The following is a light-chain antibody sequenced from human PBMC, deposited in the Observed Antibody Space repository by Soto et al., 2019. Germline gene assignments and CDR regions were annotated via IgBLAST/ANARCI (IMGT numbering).Light chain of an antibody. CDR2: DNS. J-gene: IGLJ2*01. V-gene: IGLV1-51*01. CDR3: QTWDTSLSAVL. Sequence: QSVLTQPPSVSAAPGQKVTISCSGSSANIGDNYVSWYQQLPGTAPKLLIYDNSKRPSGIPDRFSGSRSGTSATLGITGLQTGDEADYYCQTWDTSLSAVLVGGGTKLTVL. CDR1: SANIGDNY.